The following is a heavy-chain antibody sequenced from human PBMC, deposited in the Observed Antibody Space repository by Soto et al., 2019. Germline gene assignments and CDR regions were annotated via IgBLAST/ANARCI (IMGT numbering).Heavy chain of an antibody. D-gene: IGHD3-10*01. Sequence: GGSLRLSCAASGFTFDDYGMSWVRQAPGKGLEWVSGINWNGGSTGYADSVKGRFTISRDNAKNSLYLQMNSLRAEDTALYHCARDSDLNWFDPWGQGTLVTVSS. CDR1: GFTFDDYG. CDR2: INWNGGST. CDR3: ARDSDLNWFDP. J-gene: IGHJ5*02. V-gene: IGHV3-20*01.